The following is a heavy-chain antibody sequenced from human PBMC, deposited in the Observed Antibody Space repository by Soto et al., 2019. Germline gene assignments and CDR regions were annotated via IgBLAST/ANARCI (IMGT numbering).Heavy chain of an antibody. J-gene: IGHJ4*02. V-gene: IGHV1-18*04. D-gene: IGHD6-13*01. Sequence: GASVKVSCKTSGYSFNNYGITWVRQAPGQGLEWLACISEHTTNTNYAQKVQGRLTLTRDTSTSTAYMELRSLRSDDTAVYYCARLTLRSSWFNDYWGQGTLVTVSS. CDR1: GYSFNNYG. CDR3: ARLTLRSSWFNDY. CDR2: ISEHTTNT.